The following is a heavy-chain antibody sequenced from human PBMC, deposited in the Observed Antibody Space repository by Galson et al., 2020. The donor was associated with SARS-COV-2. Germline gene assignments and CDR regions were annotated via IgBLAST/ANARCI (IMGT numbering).Heavy chain of an antibody. D-gene: IGHD3-9*01. CDR1: GFTFSTSA. J-gene: IGHJ3*01. V-gene: IGHV3-23*01. CDR2: TSHTGGNT. CDR3: ARVLRYVDGGGDDALDV. Sequence: GESLKISCAASGFTFSTSAMTWVRQGPGKGLEWVSTTSHTGGNTYSAASVKGRFTISRDNSKNTLSLQMSGLSVDDTARYYCARVLRYVDGGGDDALDVWGQGTMVTVSS.